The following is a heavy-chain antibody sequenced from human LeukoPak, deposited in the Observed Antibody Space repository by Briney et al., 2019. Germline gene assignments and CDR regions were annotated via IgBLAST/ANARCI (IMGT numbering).Heavy chain of an antibody. CDR1: GYTFTSYG. V-gene: IGHV1-69*04. Sequence: ASVKVSCKASGYTFTSYGISWVRQAPGQGLECMGRIIPIFGIANYAQKFQGRVTITADKSTSTAYMELSSLRSEDTAVYYCARDSAHYFDYWGQGTLVTVSS. CDR3: ARDSAHYFDY. CDR2: IIPIFGIA. J-gene: IGHJ4*02.